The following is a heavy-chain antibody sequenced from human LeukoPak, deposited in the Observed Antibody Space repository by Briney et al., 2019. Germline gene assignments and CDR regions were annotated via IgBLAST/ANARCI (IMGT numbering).Heavy chain of an antibody. J-gene: IGHJ5*02. CDR2: INHSGRT. Sequence: PSETLSLTCTVSGGSISYYYWSWIRQPPGKGLEWIGEINHSGRTNYNPSLKSRVTISVDTSKNQFSLKLSSVTAADTAVYYCARAGAQWELLSWFDPWGQGTLVTVSS. CDR1: GGSISYYY. V-gene: IGHV4-34*01. D-gene: IGHD1-26*01. CDR3: ARAGAQWELLSWFDP.